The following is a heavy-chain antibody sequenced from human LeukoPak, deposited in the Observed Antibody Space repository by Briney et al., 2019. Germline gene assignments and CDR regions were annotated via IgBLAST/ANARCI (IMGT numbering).Heavy chain of an antibody. D-gene: IGHD3-16*01. V-gene: IGHV4-59*01. CDR2: IYYGGSA. CDR1: GGSISSYY. Sequence: KPSETLSLTCTVSGGSISSYYWSWVRQPPGKGLEWIGYIYYGGSAKYNPYPKSRGTTSVDTSKNQSPLKHSSVPAAEPAVYYCARGLQGARLGYWGQGTLVTVSS. J-gene: IGHJ4*02. CDR3: ARGLQGARLGY.